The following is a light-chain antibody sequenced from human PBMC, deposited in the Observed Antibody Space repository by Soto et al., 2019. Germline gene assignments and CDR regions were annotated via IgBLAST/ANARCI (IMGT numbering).Light chain of an antibody. Sequence: DIQMTQSPSSLSASVGDRVTITCRASQTISRYLNWYQQKPGKAPKLLIFAASSLQSGVPSRFSGSGSWTEFTLAISSLQPEDFATYYCQQSYNTLAFGPGTKVDIK. CDR3: QQSYNTLA. CDR1: QTISRY. J-gene: IGKJ3*01. CDR2: AAS. V-gene: IGKV1-39*01.